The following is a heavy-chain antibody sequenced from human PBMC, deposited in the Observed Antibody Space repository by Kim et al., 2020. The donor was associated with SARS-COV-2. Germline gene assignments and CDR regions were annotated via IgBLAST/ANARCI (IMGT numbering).Heavy chain of an antibody. CDR3: ATTEPAAGTMGLGC. V-gene: IGHV1-18*04. D-gene: IGHD6-13*01. Sequence: ASVKVSCKASGYTFTSYGISWVRQAPGQGLEWMGWISAYNGNTNYAQKLQGRVTMTTDTSTSTAYMELRSLRSDDTAVYYCATTEPAAGTMGLGCWGQGTLVTVSS. CDR1: GYTFTSYG. J-gene: IGHJ4*02. CDR2: ISAYNGNT.